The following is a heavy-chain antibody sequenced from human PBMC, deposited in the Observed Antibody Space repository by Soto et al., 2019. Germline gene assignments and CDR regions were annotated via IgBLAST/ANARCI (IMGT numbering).Heavy chain of an antibody. D-gene: IGHD2-15*01. CDR2: ISWDSSTI. Sequence: EVQLVESGGGLVQPGRSLRLSCAASGFTFDNCGMHWVRQAPGKGLEWVAGISWDSSTIGYADSVKGRFIISRDDAKNSPYLQMDNLRGEDTALYYCVQGRYPTMATPLDHWGQGTQVIVSS. CDR1: GFTFDNCG. V-gene: IGHV3-9*01. J-gene: IGHJ4*02. CDR3: VQGRYPTMATPLDH.